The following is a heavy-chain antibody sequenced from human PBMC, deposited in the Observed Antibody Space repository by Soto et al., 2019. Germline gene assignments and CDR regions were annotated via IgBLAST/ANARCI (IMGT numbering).Heavy chain of an antibody. CDR1: GFTFSSYW. CDR3: ARDSTPGPVELELRLLVAFDI. D-gene: IGHD1-7*01. Sequence: GGSLRLSCAASGFTFSSYWMSWVRQAPGKGLEWVANIKQDGSEKYYVDSVKGRFTISRDNAKNSLYLQMNSLRAEDTAVYYCARDSTPGPVELELRLLVAFDIWGQGTMVTVSS. V-gene: IGHV3-7*01. CDR2: IKQDGSEK. J-gene: IGHJ3*02.